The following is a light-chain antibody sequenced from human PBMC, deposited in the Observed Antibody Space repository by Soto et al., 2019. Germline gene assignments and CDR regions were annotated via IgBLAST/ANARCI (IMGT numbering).Light chain of an antibody. V-gene: IGLV2-11*01. J-gene: IGLJ3*02. CDR2: DVS. Sequence: QSALTQPRSVSGSPGQSVTISCTGTSRDVGGYSFVSWYQQHPGKAPKLMIYDVSKRPSGVPDRFSGSKSGNTASLTISGLQAEDEADYYCCSYAGSYTWVFGGGTKVTVL. CDR3: CSYAGSYTWV. CDR1: SRDVGGYSF.